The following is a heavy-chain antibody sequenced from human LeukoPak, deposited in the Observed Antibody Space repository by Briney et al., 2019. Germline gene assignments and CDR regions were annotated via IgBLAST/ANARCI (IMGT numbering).Heavy chain of an antibody. CDR3: ARYTATTVTFDY. V-gene: IGHV4-30-4*01. CDR1: GGSISSGDYY. CDR2: IYYSGST. D-gene: IGHD4-17*01. Sequence: SQTLSLTSTVSGGSISSGDYYCSWIRHPPGKCLEWIGYIYYSGSTYYNPSLKSRVTISVDASKNQFSLKLSSVTAADTAVYYCARYTATTVTFDYWGQGTLVTVSS. J-gene: IGHJ4*02.